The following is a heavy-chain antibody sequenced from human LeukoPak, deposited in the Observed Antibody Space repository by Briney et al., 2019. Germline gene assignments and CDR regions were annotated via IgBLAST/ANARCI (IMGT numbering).Heavy chain of an antibody. CDR1: GYTFTGHY. CDR2: MNPNSGNT. D-gene: IGHD1-26*01. Sequence: ASVKVSCKASGYTFTGHYMHWVRQAPGQGLEWMGWMNPNSGNTGYAQKFQGRVTITRNTSISTAYMELSSLRSEDTAVYYCARTVGATGDAFDIWGQGTMVTVSS. V-gene: IGHV1-8*03. CDR3: ARTVGATGDAFDI. J-gene: IGHJ3*02.